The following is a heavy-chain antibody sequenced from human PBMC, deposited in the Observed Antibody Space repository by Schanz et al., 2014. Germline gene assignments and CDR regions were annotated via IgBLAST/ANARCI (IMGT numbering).Heavy chain of an antibody. V-gene: IGHV1-69*02. CDR1: GGTFSSYT. Sequence: QVQLVQSGAEVKKPGSSVKVSCTASGGTFSSYTISWIRQAPGQGLEWMGRIIPILGIANYAQNFQGRVTITADKSTSTAYMELTGLRSEDTAVYYCAGTYCSSTSCYTGYYYMDVWGQGTMVTVSS. CDR2: IIPILGIA. J-gene: IGHJ6*03. D-gene: IGHD2-2*02. CDR3: AGTYCSSTSCYTGYYYMDV.